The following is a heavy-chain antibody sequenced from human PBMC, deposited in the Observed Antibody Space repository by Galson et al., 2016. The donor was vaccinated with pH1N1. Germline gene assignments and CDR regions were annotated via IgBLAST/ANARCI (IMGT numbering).Heavy chain of an antibody. CDR1: GYKFASYG. D-gene: IGHD1-1*01. J-gene: IGHJ6*02. V-gene: IGHV1-18*04. CDR2: ISGNNGNT. CDR3: ARDDPGTTPYYYYGMDV. Sequence: SCKASGYKFASYGISWVRQAPGQGLEWMGWISGNNGNTKYAETFQGRVILTIDRSTRTAYMDLRSLRSDDTALYFCARDDPGTTPYYYYGMDVWGQGTTVTVSS.